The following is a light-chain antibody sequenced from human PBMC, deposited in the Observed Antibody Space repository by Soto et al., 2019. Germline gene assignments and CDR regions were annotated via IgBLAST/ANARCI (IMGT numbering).Light chain of an antibody. CDR2: DVS. J-gene: IGLJ2*01. CDR3: SSYTSSSTLL. CDR1: SSDVGGYNY. V-gene: IGLV2-14*01. Sequence: QSALTQPASVSGSPGQSITICCTGTSSDVGGYNYVSWYQQHPGKAPKLMIYDVSNRPSGVSNRFSGSKSGNTASLTISGLQAEDEADYYCSSYTSSSTLLFGGGTKLTVL.